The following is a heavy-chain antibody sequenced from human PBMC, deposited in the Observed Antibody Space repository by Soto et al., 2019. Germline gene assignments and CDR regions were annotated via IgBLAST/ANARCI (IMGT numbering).Heavy chain of an antibody. CDR3: ARDLAKGGVSAGFDY. V-gene: IGHV1-2*02. J-gene: IGHJ4*02. D-gene: IGHD2-8*01. Sequence: ASVKVSCTASGYTFTVYYMHWVRQAPGQGLEWMGWINPKSGGTMYPQKFQGRVTMTWDTSISTAYMALTRLRSDDTAVYYCARDLAKGGVSAGFDYWGQGTLVTVSS. CDR1: GYTFTVYY. CDR2: INPKSGGT.